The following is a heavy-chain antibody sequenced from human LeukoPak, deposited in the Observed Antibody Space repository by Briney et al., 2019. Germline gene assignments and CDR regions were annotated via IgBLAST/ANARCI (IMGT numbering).Heavy chain of an antibody. D-gene: IGHD3-16*02. V-gene: IGHV3-21*06. CDR2: ISSSGSYI. Sequence: PGGSLRLSCAASTFTFSSYTMNWVRQAPGRGLEWVSSISSSGSYIYFADSLNGRFTVSRDNSRNSLYLQMNSLRAEDTAAYYCARASDHDWGSYRWDAFDIWGQGTMVTVSS. CDR1: TFTFSSYT. CDR3: ARASDHDWGSYRWDAFDI. J-gene: IGHJ3*02.